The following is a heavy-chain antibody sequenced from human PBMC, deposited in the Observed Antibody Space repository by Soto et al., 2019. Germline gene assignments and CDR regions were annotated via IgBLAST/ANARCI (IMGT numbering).Heavy chain of an antibody. CDR3: ARDGYSAGFDI. CDR2: IKQDGSEK. V-gene: IGHV3-7*01. D-gene: IGHD5-18*01. Sequence: EVQLVESGGGLVQPGGSLRLSCAASGFTVSSYYMSWVRQPPGKGLEWVANIKQDGSEKYYVDSVKGRFTISRDNAENSLYLQMNGLRAEDTAVYYCARDGYSAGFDIWGQGTMVTVSS. CDR1: GFTVSSYY. J-gene: IGHJ3*02.